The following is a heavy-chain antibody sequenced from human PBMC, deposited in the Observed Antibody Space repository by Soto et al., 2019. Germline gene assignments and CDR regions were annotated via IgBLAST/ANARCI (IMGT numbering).Heavy chain of an antibody. D-gene: IGHD4-17*01. Sequence: SETLSLTCAVYGGSFSGYYWSWIRQPPGKGLEWIGEINHSGSTNYNPSLKSRVTISVDTSKNQFSLKLSSVTAADTAVYYCARDFGYGDYAPEFDYWGQGTLVTVSS. J-gene: IGHJ4*02. CDR3: ARDFGYGDYAPEFDY. CDR2: INHSGST. V-gene: IGHV4-34*01. CDR1: GGSFSGYY.